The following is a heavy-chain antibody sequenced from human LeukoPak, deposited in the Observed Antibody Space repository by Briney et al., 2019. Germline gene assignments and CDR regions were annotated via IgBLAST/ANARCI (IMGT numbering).Heavy chain of an antibody. Sequence: GGSLRLSCAASGFTFSSYSMNWVRQAPGKGLEWVSYIISSSSTIYYADSVKGRFTISRDNAKNSLYLQMNSLRAEDTAVYYCARDSRDIVVAPTKDFDYWGQGTLVTVSS. CDR2: IISSSSTI. CDR1: GFTFSSYS. V-gene: IGHV3-48*01. CDR3: ARDSRDIVVAPTKDFDY. J-gene: IGHJ4*02. D-gene: IGHD2-2*01.